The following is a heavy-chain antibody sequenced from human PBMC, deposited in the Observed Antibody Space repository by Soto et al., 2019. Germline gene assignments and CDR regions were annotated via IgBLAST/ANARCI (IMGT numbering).Heavy chain of an antibody. J-gene: IGHJ3*02. CDR1: GFTFDDYA. V-gene: IGHV3-9*01. CDR2: ISWNSGSI. D-gene: IGHD3-16*01. CDR3: AKEWVLHLGAFDI. Sequence: GGSLRLSCAASGFTFDDYAMHWVRQAPGKGLEWVSGISWNSGSIGYADSVKGRFTISRDNAKNSLYLQMNSLRAEDTALYYCAKEWVLHLGAFDIWGQGTMVTVSS.